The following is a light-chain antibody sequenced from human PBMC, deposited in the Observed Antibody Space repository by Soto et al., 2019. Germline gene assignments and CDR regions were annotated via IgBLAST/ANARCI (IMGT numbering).Light chain of an antibody. Sequence: DIQMTQSPSSLSASVGDRVTITCQASQDINNYLNWYQQKPGKAPQLLIYDASNLETGVPSRFSGSGSGTDFTFTISSLQPEDTATYYCQQYDNLLITFGGGTKVEIK. CDR3: QQYDNLLIT. CDR1: QDINNY. V-gene: IGKV1-33*01. J-gene: IGKJ4*01. CDR2: DAS.